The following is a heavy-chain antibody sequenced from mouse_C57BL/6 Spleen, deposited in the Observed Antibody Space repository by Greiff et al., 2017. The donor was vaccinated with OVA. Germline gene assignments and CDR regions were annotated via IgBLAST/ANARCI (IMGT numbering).Heavy chain of an antibody. V-gene: IGHV2-2*01. Sequence: VQLQQSGPGLVQPSQSLSITCTVSGFSLTSYGVHWVRQSPGKGLEWLGVIWSGGSTDYNAAFISRLSIRKDNSKSQVFFKMNSLQADDTAIYYCARNRDYSNFYFDYWGQGTTLTVSS. CDR2: IWSGGST. CDR1: GFSLTSYG. D-gene: IGHD2-5*01. CDR3: ARNRDYSNFYFDY. J-gene: IGHJ2*01.